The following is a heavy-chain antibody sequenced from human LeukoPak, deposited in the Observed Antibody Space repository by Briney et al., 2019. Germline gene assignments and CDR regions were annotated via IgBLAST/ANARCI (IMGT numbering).Heavy chain of an antibody. V-gene: IGHV4-59*01. D-gene: IGHD4-23*01. CDR2: IYYSGST. CDR1: GGSISSYY. Sequence: SETLSLTCTVSGGSISSYYWSWIRQPPGKGLEWIGYIYYSGSTNYNPSLKSRVTISVDTSKNQFSLKLSSVTAADTAVYYCARATPDYYGGTYYFDYWGQGTLVTVSS. J-gene: IGHJ4*02. CDR3: ARATPDYYGGTYYFDY.